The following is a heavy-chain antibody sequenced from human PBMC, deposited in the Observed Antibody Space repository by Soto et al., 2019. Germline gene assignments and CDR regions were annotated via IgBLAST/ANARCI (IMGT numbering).Heavy chain of an antibody. Sequence: GGSLRLSCAASGFTFSSYWMHWVRQAPGKGLVWVSRINSDGSSTSYADSVKGRFTISRDNAKNTLYLQMNSLRAEDTAVYYCAREISWFGELLDGMDVWGQGTTVTVSS. D-gene: IGHD3-10*01. J-gene: IGHJ6*02. CDR3: AREISWFGELLDGMDV. CDR2: INSDGSST. CDR1: GFTFSSYW. V-gene: IGHV3-74*01.